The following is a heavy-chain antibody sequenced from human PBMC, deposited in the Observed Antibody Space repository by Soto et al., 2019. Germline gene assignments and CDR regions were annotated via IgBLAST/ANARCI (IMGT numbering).Heavy chain of an antibody. V-gene: IGHV4-59*11. Sequence: SETLSLTCTVSSGSMSGHYWSWIRQPPGKGLEWIGYIYYSGSTNYNPSLKSRVTISVDTSKNQFSLKLSSVTAADAAVYYCARAGDYDFWSGYSNDAFDIWGQGTMVTVSS. CDR1: SGSMSGHY. D-gene: IGHD3-3*01. CDR2: IYYSGST. CDR3: ARAGDYDFWSGYSNDAFDI. J-gene: IGHJ3*02.